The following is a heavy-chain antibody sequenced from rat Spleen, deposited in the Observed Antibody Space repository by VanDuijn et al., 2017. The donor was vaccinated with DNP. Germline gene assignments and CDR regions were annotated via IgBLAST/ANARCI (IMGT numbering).Heavy chain of an antibody. CDR1: GYSITSNY. Sequence: EVQLQESGPGLVKPSQSLSLTCSVTGYSITSNYWGWIRKFPGNKMEWIGHISYSGSTSYNPSLKSRISITRDTSKNQFFLQLNSVTTEDTATYYCTKVSDPGTYYWYFDFWGPGTMVTVSS. V-gene: IGHV3-1*01. CDR3: TKVSDPGTYYWYFDF. CDR2: ISYSGST. J-gene: IGHJ1*01. D-gene: IGHD1-4*01.